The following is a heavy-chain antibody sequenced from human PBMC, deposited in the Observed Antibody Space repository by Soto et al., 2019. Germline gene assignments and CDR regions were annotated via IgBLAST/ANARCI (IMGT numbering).Heavy chain of an antibody. D-gene: IGHD3-3*01. V-gene: IGHV1-69*13. J-gene: IGHJ6*02. CDR2: IIPIFGTA. CDR3: ARGISERAYDFWSGYPIRNTYYYYYGMDV. Sequence: GASVTVSCKASGGTFSSYAISWVRQAPGQGLEWMGGIIPIFGTANYAQKFQGRVTITADESTSTAYTELSSLRSEDTAVYYCARGISERAYDFWSGYPIRNTYYYYYGMDVWGQGTTVTVSS. CDR1: GGTFSSYA.